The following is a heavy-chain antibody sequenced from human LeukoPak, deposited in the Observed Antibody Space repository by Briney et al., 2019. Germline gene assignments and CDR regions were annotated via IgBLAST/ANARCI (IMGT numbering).Heavy chain of an antibody. V-gene: IGHV4-38-2*02. Sequence: SETLSLTCSIPGYSISSGYFWGWIRQPPGKGLEWIGNIHHDGITYYNPSLKSRVTISLDPSKNQFSLKLTSVAAADTALYHCARVHYYDASDYSTSNWFDPWGQGTLVTVSS. CDR3: ARVHYYDASDYSTSNWFDP. CDR1: GYSISSGYF. D-gene: IGHD3-22*01. J-gene: IGHJ5*02. CDR2: IHHDGIT.